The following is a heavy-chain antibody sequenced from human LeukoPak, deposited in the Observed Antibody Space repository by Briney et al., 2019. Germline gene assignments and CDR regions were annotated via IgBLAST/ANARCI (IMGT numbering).Heavy chain of an antibody. CDR3: ARARAPGDPFDI. J-gene: IGHJ3*02. CDR2: INPNSGGT. CDR1: GYTFSDYH. Sequence: ASVKVSCKASGYTFSDYHMHWVRQAPGQGLEWMGWINPNSGGTIYAQKFQGRVTMTRDTSITPAYMELSRLRSDDTAVYYCARARAPGDPFDIWGQGTMVTVSS. D-gene: IGHD1-26*01. V-gene: IGHV1-2*02.